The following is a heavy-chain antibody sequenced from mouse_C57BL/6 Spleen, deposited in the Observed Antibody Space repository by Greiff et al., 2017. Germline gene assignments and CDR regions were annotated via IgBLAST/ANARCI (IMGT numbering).Heavy chain of an antibody. J-gene: IGHJ1*03. CDR1: GFSFNTYA. D-gene: IGHD2-5*01. CDR2: ISSKSNNYAT. Sequence: EVKLLESGGGLVQPKGSLKLSCAASGFSFNTYAMNWVRQAPGTGLEWVARISSKSNNYATYYADSVKDIFTISRDDSESMLYLQMNNLKTEDTAMYYCVRQGYSNYWYFDVWGTGTTVTVSS. V-gene: IGHV10-1*01. CDR3: VRQGYSNYWYFDV.